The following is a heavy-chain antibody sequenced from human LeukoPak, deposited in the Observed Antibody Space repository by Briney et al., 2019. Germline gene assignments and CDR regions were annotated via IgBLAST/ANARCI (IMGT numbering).Heavy chain of an antibody. Sequence: ASVKVSCKASGYTFTNYYIHWVRQAPGQGLEWVGMIDPSGGRTSYAQRFQGRVTVTTDTSTSTVYMQLSSLASEDTAVYYCARERRAWGEDFWGQGTLVTVSS. J-gene: IGHJ4*02. CDR1: GYTFTNYY. CDR2: IDPSGGRT. CDR3: ARERRAWGEDF. V-gene: IGHV1-46*01. D-gene: IGHD3-16*01.